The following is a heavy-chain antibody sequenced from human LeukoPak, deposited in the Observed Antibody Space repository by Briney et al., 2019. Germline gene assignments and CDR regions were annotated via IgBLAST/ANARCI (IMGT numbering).Heavy chain of an antibody. CDR2: INHSGST. CDR3: KMVVTATNNLFDY. Sequence: SETLSLTCAVYGGSFSGYYWSWIRQPPGKGLEWIGEINHSGSTNYNPSLKSRVTISVDTSKNQFSLKLSSVTAADTAVYYCKMVVTATNNLFDYWGQGTLVTVSS. V-gene: IGHV4-34*01. CDR1: GGSFSGYY. D-gene: IGHD2-21*02. J-gene: IGHJ4*02.